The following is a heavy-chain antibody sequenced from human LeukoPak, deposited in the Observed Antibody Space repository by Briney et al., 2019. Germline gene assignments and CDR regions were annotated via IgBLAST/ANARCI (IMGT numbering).Heavy chain of an antibody. V-gene: IGHV4-34*01. CDR2: TNHSGST. J-gene: IGHJ5*02. CDR1: GGSFSGYY. D-gene: IGHD4-17*01. Sequence: SETLSLTCAVYGGSFSGYYWSWIRQPPGKGLEWIGETNHSGSTNYNPSLKSRVTISVDTSKNQFSLKLSSVTAADTAVYYCARETVTPLTWFDPWGQGTLVTVSS. CDR3: ARETVTPLTWFDP.